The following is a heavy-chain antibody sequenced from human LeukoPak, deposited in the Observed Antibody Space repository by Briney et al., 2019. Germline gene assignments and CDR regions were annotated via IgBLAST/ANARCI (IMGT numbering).Heavy chain of an antibody. CDR2: IIPIFGTA. CDR3: ARDNYRALSGSDLGPLWY. Sequence: GSSVKVSCKASGGTFSSYAISWVRQAPGQGLEWMGRIIPIFGTANYAQKFQGRVTITTDESTSTAYMELSSLRSEDTAVYCCARDNYRALSGSDLGPLWYWGQGTLVTVSS. J-gene: IGHJ4*02. V-gene: IGHV1-69*05. D-gene: IGHD1-26*01. CDR1: GGTFSSYA.